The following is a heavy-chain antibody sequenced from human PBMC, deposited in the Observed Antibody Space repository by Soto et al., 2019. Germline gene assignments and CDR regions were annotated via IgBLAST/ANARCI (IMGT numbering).Heavy chain of an antibody. J-gene: IGHJ1*01. D-gene: IGHD1-1*01. CDR2: ISVYKGNT. CDR1: GYTFTSYG. V-gene: IGHV1-18*01. CDR3: VRDRNSRWDDSPSDSWDS. Sequence: ASVKVSCKTSGYTFTSYGLAWVRQAPGQGLEWMGWISVYKGNTEYAQKFQGRVTLTTEKSTATAYMDLRGLTSDDTAVYYRVRDRNSRWDDSPSDSWDSWGQGTLVTVSS.